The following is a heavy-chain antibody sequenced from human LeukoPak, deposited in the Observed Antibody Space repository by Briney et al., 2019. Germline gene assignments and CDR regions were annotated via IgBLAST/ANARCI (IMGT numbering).Heavy chain of an antibody. CDR3: AREPSGWVHYYGMDV. D-gene: IGHD6-19*01. J-gene: IGHJ6*02. CDR1: GFIFSRNN. Sequence: GGSLRLSCAASGFIFSRNNMNWVRQAPGKGLEWISYISTSGTTIYYADSVKGRFTISRDNAKNSLYLQMNSLRDEDTAVYYCAREPSGWVHYYGMDVWGQGTTVTVSS. V-gene: IGHV3-48*02. CDR2: ISTSGTTI.